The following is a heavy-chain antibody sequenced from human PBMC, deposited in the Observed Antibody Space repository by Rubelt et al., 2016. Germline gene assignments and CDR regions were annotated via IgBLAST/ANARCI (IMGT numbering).Heavy chain of an antibody. CDR3: ARDPGTGDGCNDY. D-gene: IGHD7-27*01. Sequence: VQLVGTGGGVVQPGRSLRLSCAASGFTFSLYGLHWVRPAPGTGLEWVSSISSSGSSRYSADSVRDRFTVPRDNAKNSLYLQMTSLRDEDTAVYYCARDPGTGDGCNDYWGQGTLVTVSS. CDR1: GFTFSLYG. J-gene: IGHJ4*02. CDR2: ISSSGSSR. V-gene: IGHV3-48*02.